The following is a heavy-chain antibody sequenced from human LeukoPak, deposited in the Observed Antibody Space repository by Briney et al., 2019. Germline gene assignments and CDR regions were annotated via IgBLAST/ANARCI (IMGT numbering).Heavy chain of an antibody. V-gene: IGHV4-34*01. Sequence: SETLSLTCAVYGGSFSGCYWSWIRQPPGKGLEWIGEINHSGSTNYNPSLKSRVTISVDTSKNQFSLKLSSVTAADTAVYYCARGPPNYYDPVEDWFDPWGQGTLVTVSS. CDR1: GGSFSGCY. D-gene: IGHD3-22*01. CDR2: INHSGST. J-gene: IGHJ5*02. CDR3: ARGPPNYYDPVEDWFDP.